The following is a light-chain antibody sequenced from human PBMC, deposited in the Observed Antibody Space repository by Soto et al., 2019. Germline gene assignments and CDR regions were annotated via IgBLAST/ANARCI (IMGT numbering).Light chain of an antibody. Sequence: SALTQPRSVSGSPGQSVTISCTGTGNDVGAYNYVSWYQQHPGRPPKLLIYGVVRWPSGVPDRFSGSKSGNTASLTISGLQAEDEADYFCCSYAGGDTDLFGTGNKVTRL. J-gene: IGLJ1*01. CDR2: GVV. CDR3: CSYAGGDTDL. CDR1: GNDVGAYNY. V-gene: IGLV2-11*01.